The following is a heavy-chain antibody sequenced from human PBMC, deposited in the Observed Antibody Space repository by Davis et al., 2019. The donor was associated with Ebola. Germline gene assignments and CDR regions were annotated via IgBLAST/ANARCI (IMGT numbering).Heavy chain of an antibody. D-gene: IGHD2-21*02. CDR1: GYTFTGYY. CDR2: MNPNSGGT. Sequence: SVTVSCTASGYTFTGYYMHWVRQAPGLGLEWMGWMNPNSGGTKDAQDFQGRVTMTSDTYISTAYMDLGRLRYDDTDVYYCARDREWSGGDCPGVFDYWGQGTLVTVSS. J-gene: IGHJ4*02. V-gene: IGHV1-2*02. CDR3: ARDREWSGGDCPGVFDY.